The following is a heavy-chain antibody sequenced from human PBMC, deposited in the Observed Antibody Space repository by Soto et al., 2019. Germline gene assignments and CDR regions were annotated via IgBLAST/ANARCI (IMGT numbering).Heavy chain of an antibody. V-gene: IGHV4-31*03. CDR1: GGSISSGVSS. D-gene: IGHD3-10*01. Sequence: SETLSLTCTVSGGSISSGVSSWTWIREHPGKGLEWIGYTSSSGSPYYNPSLKSRVTISVDTSKNQFSLKLSSVTAAATAAYYCARDSTMVRGVGMDVWRQGTTVT. CDR3: ARDSTMVRGVGMDV. CDR2: TSSSGSP. J-gene: IGHJ6*02.